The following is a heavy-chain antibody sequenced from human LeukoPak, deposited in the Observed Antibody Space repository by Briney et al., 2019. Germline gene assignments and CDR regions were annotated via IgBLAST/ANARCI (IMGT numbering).Heavy chain of an antibody. V-gene: IGHV3-7*04. J-gene: IGHJ4*02. D-gene: IGHD3-10*01. CDR2: IKKDGSER. Sequence: GGSLRLSCGASGFSFSSYWMSWVRQAPGKGLEWVANIKKDGSERIFADSVKGRFTISRDNAKNSLYLQMNSLRVEDTAVYYCARGSVRGVMVDYWGQVTLVTVSS. CDR1: GFSFSSYW. CDR3: ARGSVRGVMVDY.